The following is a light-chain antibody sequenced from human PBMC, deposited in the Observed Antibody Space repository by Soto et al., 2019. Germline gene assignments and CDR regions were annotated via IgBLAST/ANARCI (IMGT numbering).Light chain of an antibody. V-gene: IGKV3-11*01. CDR2: DAS. CDR3: QQRSDWLT. CDR1: QSISSA. Sequence: EIVLTQSPATLSLSPGDRAILSCRASQSISSALAWYQQKPGQAPRLLIYDASDRATGIPARFSGSRSGTDFTLTISSLEPEDFAVYYCQQRSDWLTFGGGTRVENK. J-gene: IGKJ4*01.